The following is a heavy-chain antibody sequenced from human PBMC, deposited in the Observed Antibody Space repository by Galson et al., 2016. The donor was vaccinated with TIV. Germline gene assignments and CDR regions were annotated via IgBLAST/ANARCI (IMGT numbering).Heavy chain of an antibody. D-gene: IGHD3-22*01. Sequence: SLRLSCAASGFTFSTFAIYWVRQAPGKGLEWVAVITYDGSDKYYAESVKGRFTISRDNSKKTVYLQVNSLGAEDTAVYYCARGRDYYDTSVYYLFDYWAREPWSPSPQ. CDR1: GFTFSTFA. J-gene: IGHJ4*02. CDR2: ITYDGSDK. CDR3: ARGRDYYDTSVYYLFDY. V-gene: IGHV3-30*04.